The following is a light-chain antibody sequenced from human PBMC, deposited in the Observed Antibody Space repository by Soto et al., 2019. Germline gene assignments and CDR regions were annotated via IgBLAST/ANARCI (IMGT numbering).Light chain of an antibody. CDR3: QQYGSSLFT. CDR2: GTS. CDR1: QSVSSKY. Sequence: EIVLTQSPGTLSLSPGERATLSCRASQSVSSKYLAWYKQNPGQAPRVLIYGTSIRASGVPERFSGGGSGTDFTLTITRLEPEDFAVYYCQQYGSSLFTFGPGTKVDIK. J-gene: IGKJ3*01. V-gene: IGKV3-20*01.